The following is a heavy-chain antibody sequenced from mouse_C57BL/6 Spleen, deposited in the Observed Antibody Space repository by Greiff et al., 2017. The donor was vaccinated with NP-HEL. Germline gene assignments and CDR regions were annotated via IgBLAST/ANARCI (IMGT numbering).Heavy chain of an antibody. D-gene: IGHD1-1*01. CDR3: ASTVVGGFFDY. CDR2: IYPRDGST. V-gene: IGHV1-85*01. J-gene: IGHJ2*01. CDR1: GYTFTSYD. Sequence: VKLMESGPELVKPGASVKLSCKASGYTFTSYDINWVKQRPGQGLEWIGWIYPRDGSTKYNEKFKGKATLTVDTSSSTAYMELHSLTSEDSAVYFCASTVVGGFFDYWGQGTTLTVSS.